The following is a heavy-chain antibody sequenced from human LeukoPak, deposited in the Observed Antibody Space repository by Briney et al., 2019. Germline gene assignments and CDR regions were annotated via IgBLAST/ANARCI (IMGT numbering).Heavy chain of an antibody. V-gene: IGHV5-51*01. CDR1: GYSFTSYC. D-gene: IGHD1-26*01. J-gene: IGHJ3*01. CDR2: IYPGDSGP. Sequence: GESLKISCKVSGYSFTSYCIGWVRQMPGKGLEWMGIIYPGDSGPTYSPSFQGQVTISVDKSITTAYLQWSSLQASDPAMYYCRMSGDRVPLQDDVFHVWGQGTMVTVST. CDR3: RMSGDRVPLQDDVFHV.